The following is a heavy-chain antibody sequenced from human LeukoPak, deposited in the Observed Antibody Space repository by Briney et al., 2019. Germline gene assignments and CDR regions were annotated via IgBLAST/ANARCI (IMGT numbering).Heavy chain of an antibody. CDR2: IRSSSET. Sequence: RGGSLRLSCAASGFIFSQYSMNWVRQAPGKGLEWVSHIRSSSETFYADSVKGRFTISRDNARNSLYLQMNNLRGEDTAIYYCARDAGNSGYGCDLWGQGTLVTVSS. D-gene: IGHD5-12*01. V-gene: IGHV3-48*01. CDR1: GFIFSQYS. J-gene: IGHJ5*02. CDR3: ARDAGNSGYGCDL.